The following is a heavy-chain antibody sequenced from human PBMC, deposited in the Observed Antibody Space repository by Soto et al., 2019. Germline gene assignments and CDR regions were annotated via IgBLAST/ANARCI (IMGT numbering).Heavy chain of an antibody. D-gene: IGHD4-17*01. V-gene: IGHV1-8*01. CDR1: GYTFTSYD. J-gene: IGHJ5*02. Sequence: QVQLVQSGAEVKKPGDSVKVSCKASGYTFTSYDINWVRQATGQGLEYLGWMNPNSGNTGYVQKFQGRVTMTRDTSISTAYVELSSLRSEDTAVYFCARGVKYGAYSRWFDPWGQGTLVTVSS. CDR2: MNPNSGNT. CDR3: ARGVKYGAYSRWFDP.